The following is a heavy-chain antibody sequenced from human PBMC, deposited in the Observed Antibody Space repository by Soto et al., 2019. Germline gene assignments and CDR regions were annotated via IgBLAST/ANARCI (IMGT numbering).Heavy chain of an antibody. CDR2: IYYSGST. Sequence: SETLSLTCTVSGGSISSGYYYWSWIRQPPGKGLEWIGYIYYSGSTYYSPSLKGRVAISVDTSKNQFSLKLLSVTAADTAAYFCVRGLRWTRTFDFWGRGTLVTVSS. D-gene: IGHD1-1*01. CDR1: GGSISSGYYY. CDR3: VRGLRWTRTFDF. V-gene: IGHV4-30-4*02. J-gene: IGHJ4*02.